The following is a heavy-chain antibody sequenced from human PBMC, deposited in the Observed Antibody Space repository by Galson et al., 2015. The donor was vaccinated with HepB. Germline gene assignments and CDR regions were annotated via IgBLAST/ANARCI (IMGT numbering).Heavy chain of an antibody. D-gene: IGHD2-2*01. Sequence: SGAEVKKPGESLRISCKGSGYSFTSYWISWVRQMPGKGLEWMGRIDPSDSYTNYSPSFQGHVTISADKSISTAYLQWSSLKASDTAMYYCARLEYCSSTSCYPYYYYYGMDVWGQGTTVTVSS. CDR2: IDPSDSYT. J-gene: IGHJ6*02. V-gene: IGHV5-10-1*01. CDR3: ARLEYCSSTSCYPYYYYYGMDV. CDR1: GYSFTSYW.